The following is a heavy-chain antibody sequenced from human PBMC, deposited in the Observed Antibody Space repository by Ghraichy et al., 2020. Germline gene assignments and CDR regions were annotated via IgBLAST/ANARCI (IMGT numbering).Heavy chain of an antibody. CDR2: IYTSGNT. D-gene: IGHD2-15*01. Sequence: SETLSLTCTVSGGSISSHFWSWIRQPAGKGLEWIGRIYTSGNTNYNPSLQSRVTMSVDTSKNQVSLKVISLTAADTAVYYCAREGGPLEGYYRSLDVWGQCTTVSVSS. CDR1: GGSISSHF. CDR3: AREGGPLEGYYRSLDV. J-gene: IGHJ6*02. V-gene: IGHV4-4*07.